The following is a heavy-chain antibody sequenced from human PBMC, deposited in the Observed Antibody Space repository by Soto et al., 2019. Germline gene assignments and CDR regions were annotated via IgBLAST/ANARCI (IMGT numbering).Heavy chain of an antibody. CDR1: GFTFSTYG. D-gene: IGHD5-18*01. CDR2: IWYDGTNA. J-gene: IGHJ6*02. CDR3: ARVEAPLIHSDHYYYGMDV. Sequence: QVHLVESGGGVVRPGRSLRLACEASGFTFSTYGMHWVRQAPGKGLQWVAVIWYDGTNAYYADSVKGRFTISRDNSKDTLYLEMNNLRTADTAVYYCARVEAPLIHSDHYYYGMDVWGQGTTVTV. V-gene: IGHV3-33*01.